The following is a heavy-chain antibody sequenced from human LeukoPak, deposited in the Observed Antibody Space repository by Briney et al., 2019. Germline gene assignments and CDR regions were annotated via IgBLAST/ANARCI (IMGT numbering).Heavy chain of an antibody. J-gene: IGHJ6*02. Sequence: PGRSLRLSCAASGFTFSSYGMHWVRQAPGKGLEWVALIWYDGNNKYYADSVKGRFTISRDNSKNMLYLQMNNLRAEDTAMFYCARSYCSGGRSYSDYYYGMDVWGQGTPVTVSS. CDR3: ARSYCSGGRSYSDYYYGMDV. D-gene: IGHD2-15*01. V-gene: IGHV3-33*01. CDR1: GFTFSSYG. CDR2: IWYDGNNK.